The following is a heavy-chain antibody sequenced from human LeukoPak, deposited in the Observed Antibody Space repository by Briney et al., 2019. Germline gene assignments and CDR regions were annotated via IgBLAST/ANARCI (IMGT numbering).Heavy chain of an antibody. D-gene: IGHD3-22*01. CDR3: VKGSEAYCDSKSDY. CDR2: ISSNGGTI. Sequence: GALRLSCSASGFTFSSYAMHWVRQAPGKGLEHVSSISSNGGTIYYADSLRGRFTISRDNSKNTLYLQMSSLRAEDTAVYYCVKGSEAYCDSKSDYWGQGTLVTVSS. CDR1: GFTFSSYA. J-gene: IGHJ4*02. V-gene: IGHV3-64D*09.